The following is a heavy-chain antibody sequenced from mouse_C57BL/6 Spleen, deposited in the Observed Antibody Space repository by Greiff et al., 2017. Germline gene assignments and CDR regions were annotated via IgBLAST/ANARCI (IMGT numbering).Heavy chain of an antibody. CDR2: IYPGSGNT. Sequence: VQVVESGAELVRPGASVKLSCKASGYTFTDYYINWVKQRPGQGLEWIARIYPGSGNTYYNEKFKGKATLTAEKSSSTAYMQLSSLTSEDSAVYFCARGDGNYETWFAYWGQGTLVTVSA. CDR1: GYTFTDYY. V-gene: IGHV1-76*01. D-gene: IGHD2-1*01. CDR3: ARGDGNYETWFAY. J-gene: IGHJ3*01.